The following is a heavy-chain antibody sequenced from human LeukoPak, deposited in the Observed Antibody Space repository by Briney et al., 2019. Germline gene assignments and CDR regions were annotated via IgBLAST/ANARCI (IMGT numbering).Heavy chain of an antibody. J-gene: IGHJ4*02. CDR3: AKDRGYCSSTSCYISPPDY. CDR1: GFTFSTYA. Sequence: PGGSPRLSCAASGFTFSTYAMSWVRQAPGKGLEWVSVVSGSGGTTYYADSVKGRFTITRDNSKNTLYLQMNSLRAEDTAVYYCAKDRGYCSSTSCYISPPDYWGQGTLVTVSS. V-gene: IGHV3-23*01. CDR2: VSGSGGTT. D-gene: IGHD2-2*02.